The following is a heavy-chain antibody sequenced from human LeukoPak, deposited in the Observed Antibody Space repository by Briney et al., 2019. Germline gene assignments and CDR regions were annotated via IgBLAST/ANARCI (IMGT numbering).Heavy chain of an antibody. V-gene: IGHV1-3*01. J-gene: IGHJ4*02. CDR3: ARGSPAGNSSHLDY. CDR2: INAGNGNT. D-gene: IGHD4-23*01. Sequence: ASVKVSCKASGGTFSSYAISWVRQAPGQGLEWMGWINAGNGNTKYSQKFQGRVTITRDTSASTAYMELSSLRSEDTAVYYCARGSPAGNSSHLDYWGQGTLVTVSS. CDR1: GGTFSSYA.